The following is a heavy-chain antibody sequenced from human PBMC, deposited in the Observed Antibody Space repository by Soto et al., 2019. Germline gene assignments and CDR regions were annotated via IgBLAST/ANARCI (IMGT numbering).Heavy chain of an antibody. CDR3: VRIRYQLPSSVLRLDP. CDR2: INHVGGT. D-gene: IGHD3-16*01. J-gene: IGHJ5*02. CDR1: GGFLSESY. Sequence: SETLYLTCAVYGGFLSESYWTWIRQPPGKGLEWIGEINHVGGTNYNPSLKSRVTMSVDTSQNQFSPRLISVTAADPAMYFCVRIRYQLPSSVLRLDPWGQGTPVTVSS. V-gene: IGHV4-34*01.